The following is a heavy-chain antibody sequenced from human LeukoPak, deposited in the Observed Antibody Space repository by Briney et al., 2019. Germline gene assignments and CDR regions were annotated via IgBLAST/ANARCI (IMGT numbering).Heavy chain of an antibody. V-gene: IGHV3-30*18. CDR1: GFTLSSYG. D-gene: IGHD6-13*01. CDR2: ISYDGSNK. CDR3: AKDRNSSSWYRYYYYGMDA. Sequence: PGGSLRLSCAASGFTLSSYGMHWVRQAPGKRLEWVAVISYDGSNKYYADSVKGRFTISRDNSKNTLYLQMNSLRAEDTAVYYCAKDRNSSSWYRYYYYGMDAWGQGTTVTVSS. J-gene: IGHJ6*02.